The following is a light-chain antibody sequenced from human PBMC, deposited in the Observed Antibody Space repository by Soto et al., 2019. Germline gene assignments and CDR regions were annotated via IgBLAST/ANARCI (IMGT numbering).Light chain of an antibody. V-gene: IGKV3-11*01. CDR2: DAS. Sequence: EIVLTKPPATLSLSPGDRATLSCRASQSVSSYLAWYQQKPCQAPRLLIYDASNRATGIPSRFSGSGSGTDFTLTISSLEPEDFVVYYCQQRSNWPEFTFGPGTKVDIK. J-gene: IGKJ3*01. CDR3: QQRSNWPEFT. CDR1: QSVSSY.